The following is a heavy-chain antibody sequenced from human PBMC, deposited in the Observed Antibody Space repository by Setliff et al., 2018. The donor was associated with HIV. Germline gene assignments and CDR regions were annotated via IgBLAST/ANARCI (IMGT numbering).Heavy chain of an antibody. CDR1: GASISSSHYY. CDR2: ICNTGSI. J-gene: IGHJ4*02. Sequence: SETLSLTCTVSGASISSSHYYWGWIRQPPGKGLEWIGSICNTGSIHYNPSLESRVTISVDTSKNQFSLKLTSVTAADTAVYYCIIAYSSGWLAPMGFDSWGQGTLVTVSS. D-gene: IGHD6-19*01. V-gene: IGHV4-39*07. CDR3: IIAYSSGWLAPMGFDS.